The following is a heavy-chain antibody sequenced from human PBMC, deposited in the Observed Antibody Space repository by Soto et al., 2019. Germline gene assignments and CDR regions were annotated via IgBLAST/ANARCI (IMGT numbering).Heavy chain of an antibody. CDR2: INHSGST. J-gene: IGHJ6*02. Sequence: QVQLQQWGAGLLKPSETLSLTCAVYGGSFSGYYWSWIRQPPGKGLEWIGEINHSGSTNYNPSLKSRVTISVDTSKNQFSLKLSSVTAADTAVYYCARGRGIAAAWYYYYGMDVWGQGTTVTVSS. D-gene: IGHD6-13*01. CDR1: GGSFSGYY. V-gene: IGHV4-34*01. CDR3: ARGRGIAAAWYYYYGMDV.